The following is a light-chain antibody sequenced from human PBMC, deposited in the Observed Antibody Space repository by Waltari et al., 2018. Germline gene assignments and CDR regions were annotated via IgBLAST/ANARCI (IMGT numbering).Light chain of an antibody. J-gene: IGKJ5*01. CDR2: WAS. Sequence: DIVLTQSPDSLAVSLGERATINCKSSQSLLSSFNSKTYIAWYQQKPGQPPKLLINWASARGSGVTERFSGSGSETDFTLTISSLQAEDVAVYYCHHYYIPPLTFGQGTRLEIK. CDR1: QSLLSSFNSKTY. V-gene: IGKV4-1*01. CDR3: HHYYIPPLT.